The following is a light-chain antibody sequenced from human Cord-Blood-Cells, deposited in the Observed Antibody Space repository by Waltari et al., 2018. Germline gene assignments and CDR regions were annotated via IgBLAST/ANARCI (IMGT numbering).Light chain of an antibody. V-gene: IGLV2-14*01. CDR3: SSYTSSSTYV. CDR2: DVS. J-gene: IGLJ1*01. CDR1: SSDVGGYNY. Sequence: QSALTQPASVSGSPGQSITISCTGTSSDVGGYNYVSWYQQHPGKALKLMLYDVSKRPSGVSNRFSGSKSGNTASLTISGLQAEDEADYYCSSYTSSSTYVFGTGTKVTVL.